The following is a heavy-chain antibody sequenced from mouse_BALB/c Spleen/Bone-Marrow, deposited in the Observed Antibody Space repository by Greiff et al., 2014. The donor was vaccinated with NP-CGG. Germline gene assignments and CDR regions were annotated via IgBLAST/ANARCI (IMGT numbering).Heavy chain of an antibody. CDR3: AKHDTTVVVDY. D-gene: IGHD1-1*01. CDR2: MWGGGIT. V-gene: IGHV2-6-5*01. Sequence: VKLVESGPGLVAPSQSLSITCTVSGFSLTDYGVSWIRQPPGKGLEWLGVMWGGGITYYNSTLKSRLSISKDNSKSQVFLKMSSLQTDDTAMYYCAKHDTTVVVDYWGQGTTLTVSS. CDR1: GFSLTDYG. J-gene: IGHJ2*01.